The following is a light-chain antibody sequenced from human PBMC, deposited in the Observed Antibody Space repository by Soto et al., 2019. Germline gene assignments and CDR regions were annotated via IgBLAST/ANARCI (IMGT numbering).Light chain of an antibody. CDR3: QQYYSYPRT. Sequence: EIVITQSPATLSVAPVDRVTRSCRASQTVHINLAWFQQKPGQAPKLLIYGASTRDTGVPARFTGSGSGTEFTLTISSLQSEDFATYYCQQYYSYPRTFGQGTKVDIK. CDR1: QTVHIN. V-gene: IGKV3-15*01. CDR2: GAS. J-gene: IGKJ1*01.